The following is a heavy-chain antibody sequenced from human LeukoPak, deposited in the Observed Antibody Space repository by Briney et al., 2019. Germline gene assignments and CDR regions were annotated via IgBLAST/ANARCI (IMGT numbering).Heavy chain of an antibody. Sequence: SVKVSCKASGGTFSSYAISWVRQAPGQGLEWMGGIIPIFGTANFAQKFQGRVTITTDESTSTAYMELSSLRSEDTAVYYCARVRNYYDSSGYYYWGQGTLVTVSS. CDR1: GGTFSSYA. V-gene: IGHV1-69*05. CDR3: ARVRNYYDSSGYYY. J-gene: IGHJ4*02. CDR2: IIPIFGTA. D-gene: IGHD3-22*01.